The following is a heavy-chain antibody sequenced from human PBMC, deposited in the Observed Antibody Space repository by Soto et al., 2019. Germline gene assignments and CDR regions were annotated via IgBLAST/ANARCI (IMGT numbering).Heavy chain of an antibody. D-gene: IGHD4-4*01. CDR2: INPNSGGT. CDR1: GYTFTGYY. CDR3: ARGYSNPNYYYYYYMDV. J-gene: IGHJ6*03. Sequence: GASVKVSCKASGYTFTGYYMHWVRQAPGQGLEWMGWINPNSGGTNYAQKFQGWVTMTRDTSISTAYMELSRLRSDDTAVYYCARGYSNPNYYYYYYMDVWGKGTKVTVSS. V-gene: IGHV1-2*04.